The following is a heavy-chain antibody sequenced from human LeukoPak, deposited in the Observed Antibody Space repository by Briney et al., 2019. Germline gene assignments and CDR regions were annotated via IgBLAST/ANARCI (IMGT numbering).Heavy chain of an antibody. D-gene: IGHD4-23*01. CDR3: ARVKDYGGNSVGFDY. J-gene: IGHJ4*02. Sequence: SVNVSCKASGGTFSSYAISWVRQAPGQGLEWMGGIIPIFGTANYAQKFQGRVTITADESTSTAYMELSSLRSEDTAVYYCARVKDYGGNSVGFDYWGQGTLVTVSS. CDR2: IIPIFGTA. V-gene: IGHV1-69*01. CDR1: GGTFSSYA.